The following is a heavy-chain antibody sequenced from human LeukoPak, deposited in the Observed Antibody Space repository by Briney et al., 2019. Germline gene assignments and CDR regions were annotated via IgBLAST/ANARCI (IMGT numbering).Heavy chain of an antibody. CDR1: GYTFTSYD. D-gene: IGHD3-10*01. J-gene: IGHJ6*03. CDR3: ARVYGSGYYYYMDV. CDR2: MNPNSGNT. V-gene: IGHV1-8*03. Sequence: GASVKVSCKASGYTFTSYDINWVRQATGQGLEWMGWMNPNSGNTGYAQKFQGRVTITRNTSISTAYMELSSLRSEDTAVYYCARVYGSGYYYYMDVWGKGTTVTVSS.